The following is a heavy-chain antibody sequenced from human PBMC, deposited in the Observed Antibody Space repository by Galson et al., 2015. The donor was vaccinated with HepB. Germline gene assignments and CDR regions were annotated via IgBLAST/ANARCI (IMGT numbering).Heavy chain of an antibody. Sequence: TLSLTCTVSGGSISSSAYYWSWIRQHPGKGLEWIGYIYYSGSTYYNPSLKSRVTISVDTSKKQFSLKLSSVTAADTAIYYCARGYYYDNSGYPLWGQGTLVTVSS. V-gene: IGHV4-31*03. CDR1: GGSISSSAYY. CDR2: IYYSGST. CDR3: ARGYYYDNSGYPL. D-gene: IGHD3-22*01. J-gene: IGHJ4*02.